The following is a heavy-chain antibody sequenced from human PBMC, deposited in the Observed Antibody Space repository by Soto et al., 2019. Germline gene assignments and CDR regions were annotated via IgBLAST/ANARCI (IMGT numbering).Heavy chain of an antibody. J-gene: IGHJ3*02. CDR1: GYSFTSYS. Sequence: ASVKVSCKASGYSFTSYSMHWVRQAPGQRLEWMGWINAANGKRKYSQNFQGRVTVTTDTSASTAYMALSGLRSEDTAVYYCARDLIGGAFDIWGQGTMVTVSS. D-gene: IGHD3-16*02. V-gene: IGHV1-3*01. CDR2: INAANGKR. CDR3: ARDLIGGAFDI.